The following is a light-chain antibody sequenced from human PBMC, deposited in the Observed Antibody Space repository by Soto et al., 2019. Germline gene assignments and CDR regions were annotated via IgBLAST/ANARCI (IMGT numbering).Light chain of an antibody. V-gene: IGKV1-5*03. CDR1: QSNNIW. CDR2: KAS. CDR3: QQYNDYWT. J-gene: IGKJ1*01. Sequence: DIQMTQSPSTLSASVGARVTTTCRASQSNNIWLAWYQQKPGRAPKLLIDKASTLESGVPLRFSGSGSGTEFTLTISSLQPDDFATYCFQQYNDYWTFGQGTKVDIK.